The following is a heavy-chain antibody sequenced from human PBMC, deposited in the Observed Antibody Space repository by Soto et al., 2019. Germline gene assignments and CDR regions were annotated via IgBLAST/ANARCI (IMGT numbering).Heavy chain of an antibody. CDR1: GFTFSSYG. J-gene: IGHJ5*02. CDR3: ARDGRYYDFWSGYHTTSNWFDP. CDR2: IWYDGSNK. V-gene: IGHV3-33*01. Sequence: QPGGSLRLSCAASGFTFSSYGMHWVRQAPGKGPEWVAVIWYDGSNKYYADSVKGRFTISRDNSKNTLYLQMNSLRAEDTAVYYCARDGRYYDFWSGYHTTSNWFDPWGQGTL. D-gene: IGHD3-3*01.